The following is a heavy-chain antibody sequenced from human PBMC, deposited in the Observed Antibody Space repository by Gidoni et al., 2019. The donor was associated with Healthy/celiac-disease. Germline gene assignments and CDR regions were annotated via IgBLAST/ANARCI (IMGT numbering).Heavy chain of an antibody. Sequence: HLQLQESGPGLVKPSETLSLTCTVSGGSISSSSYYWGWIRQPPGKGLEWIGSIYYSGSTYYNPSLKSRVTISVDTSKNQFSLKLSSVTAADTAVYYCARRNGQQLVDNWFDPWGQGTLVTVSS. J-gene: IGHJ5*02. V-gene: IGHV4-39*01. CDR2: IYYSGST. CDR3: ARRNGQQLVDNWFDP. D-gene: IGHD6-13*01. CDR1: GGSISSSSYY.